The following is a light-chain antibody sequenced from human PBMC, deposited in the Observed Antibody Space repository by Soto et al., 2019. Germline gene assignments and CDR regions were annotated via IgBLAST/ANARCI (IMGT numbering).Light chain of an antibody. CDR3: QQYRSYWA. CDR1: QSISSW. CDR2: KAS. J-gene: IGKJ1*01. Sequence: DLQMTQSPSTLSASVGDRVTITCRASQSISSWLAWYQQKPGKAPKLLIHKASTLESGVPSRFSGSGSGTEFTLTISSLQPDDFATYFCQQYRSYWAFGQGTKVEIK. V-gene: IGKV1-5*03.